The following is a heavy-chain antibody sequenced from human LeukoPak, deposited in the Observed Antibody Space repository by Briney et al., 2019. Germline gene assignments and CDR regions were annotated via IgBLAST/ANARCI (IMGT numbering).Heavy chain of an antibody. V-gene: IGHV4-59*01. CDR1: GGPISSDY. CDR3: ARDRGDYNFDY. CDR2: IYYSGST. D-gene: IGHD4-17*01. J-gene: IGHJ4*02. Sequence: SETLSLTCTVSGGPISSDYWHGIRQPPGKGLEWIGYIYYSGSTNSNPSLKSRVTISVDTSKNQFSLKLSSVTAADTAVYHCARDRGDYNFDYWGQGTLVTVSS.